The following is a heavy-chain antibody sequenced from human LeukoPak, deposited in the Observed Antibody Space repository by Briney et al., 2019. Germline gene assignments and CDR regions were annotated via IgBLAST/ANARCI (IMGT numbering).Heavy chain of an antibody. CDR1: GGSLSNYY. CDR3: TRGTMMVGP. D-gene: IGHD3-22*01. Sequence: SETLSLTCTVSGGSLSNYYWSWIRQPPGKGLEWIGYIYYSGSTTYNPSLKSRATISVDTSKNQFSLRLTSVTAADTAVYYCTRGTMMVGPWGQGTLVTVSS. CDR2: IYYSGST. J-gene: IGHJ5*02. V-gene: IGHV4-59*01.